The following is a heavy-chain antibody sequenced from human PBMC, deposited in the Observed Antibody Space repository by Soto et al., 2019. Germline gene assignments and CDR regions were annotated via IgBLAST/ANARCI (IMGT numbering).Heavy chain of an antibody. D-gene: IGHD2-15*01. Sequence: EVQLVESGGGLVQPRGSLRLSCAASGLTLSGYWMNWVSQAPGRGLEWVANIKYDGSEKYYVDSVKGRFTISRDNAKNSLYLQMNSLTVEDTAVYFCATSNCPLYWGQGTLVTVSS. CDR1: GLTLSGYW. CDR2: IKYDGSEK. CDR3: ATSNCPLY. V-gene: IGHV3-7*05. J-gene: IGHJ4*02.